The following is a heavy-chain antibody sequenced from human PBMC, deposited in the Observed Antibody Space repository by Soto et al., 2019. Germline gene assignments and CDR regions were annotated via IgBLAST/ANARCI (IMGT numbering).Heavy chain of an antibody. CDR2: TYYRAKWYN. CDR3: ARGVAGNYYYYGMDV. V-gene: IGHV6-1*01. J-gene: IGHJ6*02. Sequence: SPNLSLTCAISGDSVSGNSAAWNWIRQSPSRGLEWLGRTYYRAKWYNDYAVSVKSRITIKPDTSKNQFSLQLNSVTPEDTAVYYCARGVAGNYYYYGMDVWGQGTTVTVSS. CDR1: GDSVSGNSAA.